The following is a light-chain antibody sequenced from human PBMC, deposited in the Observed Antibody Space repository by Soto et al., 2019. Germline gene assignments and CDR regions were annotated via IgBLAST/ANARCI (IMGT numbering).Light chain of an antibody. CDR2: EAS. CDR1: QSVNTA. V-gene: IGKV3-11*01. J-gene: IGKJ3*01. CDR3: LQRSIGFT. Sequence: EIVLTQSPATLSLSPGERATLSCRASQSVNTALVWYRQKPGQAPRLLIYEASIRATGIPARFGASGSGTDFSLTISSLEPEDFAVYHCLQRSIGFTFGPGTKVDIK.